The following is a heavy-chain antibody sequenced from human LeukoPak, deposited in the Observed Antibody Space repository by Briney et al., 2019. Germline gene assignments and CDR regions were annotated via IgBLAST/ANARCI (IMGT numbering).Heavy chain of an antibody. Sequence: ASVKVSCKASGGTFSSYAISWVRQAPGQGLEWMGGIIPIFGTANYAQKFQGRVTITADESTSTVYMELSSLRSEDTAVYYCARPYYDILTGYSYYFDYWGQGTLVTVSS. D-gene: IGHD3-9*01. J-gene: IGHJ4*02. CDR2: IIPIFGTA. CDR3: ARPYYDILTGYSYYFDY. CDR1: GGTFSSYA. V-gene: IGHV1-69*01.